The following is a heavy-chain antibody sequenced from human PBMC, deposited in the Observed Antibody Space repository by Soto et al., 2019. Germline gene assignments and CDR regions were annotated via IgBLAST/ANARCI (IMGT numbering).Heavy chain of an antibody. Sequence: QVQLVESGGGVVQPGRPLRLSCAASGFTFSSYGMHWVRQAPGKGLEWVAVISYDGSNKYYADSVKGRFTISRDNSKNTLYLQMNSLRAVDTAVYHCAKDLFSSGSGGLEWFDPWGQGSLVTVSS. J-gene: IGHJ5*02. D-gene: IGHD3-10*01. CDR2: ISYDGSNK. CDR3: AKDLFSSGSGGLEWFDP. V-gene: IGHV3-30*18. CDR1: GFTFSSYG.